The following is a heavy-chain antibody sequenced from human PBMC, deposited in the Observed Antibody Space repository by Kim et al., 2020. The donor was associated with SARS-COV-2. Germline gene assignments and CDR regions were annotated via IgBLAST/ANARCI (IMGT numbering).Heavy chain of an antibody. CDR2: ISSSSSTI. V-gene: IGHV3-48*02. D-gene: IGHD2-2*01. Sequence: GGSLRLSCAASGFTFSSYSMNWVRQAPGKGLEWVSYISSSSSTIYYADSVKGRFTISRDNAKNSLYLQMNSLRDEDTAVYYCAREEEYIVVVPAAHLDYWGQGTLVTVSS. CDR1: GFTFSSYS. J-gene: IGHJ4*02. CDR3: AREEEYIVVVPAAHLDY.